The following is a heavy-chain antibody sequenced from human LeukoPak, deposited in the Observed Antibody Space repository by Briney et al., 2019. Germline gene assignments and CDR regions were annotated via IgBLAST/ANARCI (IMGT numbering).Heavy chain of an antibody. J-gene: IGHJ4*02. V-gene: IGHV4-59*08. CDR3: ARHSYIIVGGPLSYSFDS. CDR2: IFDSGTT. CDR1: GASISGQF. Sequence: SETLSLTCTVSGASISGQFWSWVRQPPGKGLEWMGYIFDSGTTNYNPSLKSRITISADSSKNQFSLKVTSVAAADTAVYFCARHSYIIVGGPLSYSFDSWGQGTLVTVSS. D-gene: IGHD1-26*01.